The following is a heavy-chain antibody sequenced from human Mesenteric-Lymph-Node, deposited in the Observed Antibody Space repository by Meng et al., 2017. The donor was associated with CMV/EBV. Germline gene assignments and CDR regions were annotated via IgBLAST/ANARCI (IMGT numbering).Heavy chain of an antibody. CDR3: ARSSGSYYTLLDY. CDR2: INWNGDNT. D-gene: IGHD1-26*01. J-gene: IGHJ4*02. Sequence: GESLKISCAASGFTFSYYWMHWVRQAPGKGLESVSGINWNGDNTRYADSVKGRFTISRDNAKNSLYLQMNSLRAEDTALYYCARSSGSYYTLLDYWGQGILVTVSS. CDR1: GFTFSYYW. V-gene: IGHV3-20*04.